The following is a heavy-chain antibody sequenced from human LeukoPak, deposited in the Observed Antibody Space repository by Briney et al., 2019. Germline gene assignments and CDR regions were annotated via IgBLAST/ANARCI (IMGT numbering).Heavy chain of an antibody. CDR3: ARDSFSGSSLDY. J-gene: IGHJ4*02. V-gene: IGHV3-20*04. CDR2: INWDGGST. D-gene: IGHD1-26*01. Sequence: PGGSLRLSCAASGFTFDEYGMSWVRQAPGKGLEWVSSINWDGGSTAYADSVQGRFTTSRDNAKNSLHLQMKSLRAEDTALYYCARDSFSGSSLDYWGQGTLVTVSS. CDR1: GFTFDEYG.